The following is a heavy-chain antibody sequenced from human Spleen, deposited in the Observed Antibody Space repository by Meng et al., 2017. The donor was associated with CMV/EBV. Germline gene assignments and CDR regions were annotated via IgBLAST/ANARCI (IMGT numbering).Heavy chain of an antibody. J-gene: IGHJ4*02. V-gene: IGHV3-30*02. CDR3: AKATVDWRYFDY. D-gene: IGHD4-17*01. CDR1: GFTFSSYS. Sequence: GGSLRLSCAAFGFTFSSYSMSWVRQAPGKGLEWVAFIRYDGSNKYYADSVKGRFTISRDNSKNTLYLQMNSLRAEDTAVYYCAKATVDWRYFDYWGQGTLVTVSS. CDR2: IRYDGSNK.